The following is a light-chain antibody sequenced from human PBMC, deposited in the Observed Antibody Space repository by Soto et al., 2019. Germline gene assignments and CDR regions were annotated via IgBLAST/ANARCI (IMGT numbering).Light chain of an antibody. CDR2: EVS. J-gene: IGLJ1*01. V-gene: IGLV2-14*01. CDR3: FSFTTDWTHV. CDR1: ISDIGAYNY. Sequence: QAAITQPASVSGSPGPSITISCTGSISDIGAYNYVSWFQQYPGKAPKLIISEVSNRPSGVSNRFSGSKSGTAASLTISGLQTEDEADYFCFSFTTDWTHVYGTGTKVTVL.